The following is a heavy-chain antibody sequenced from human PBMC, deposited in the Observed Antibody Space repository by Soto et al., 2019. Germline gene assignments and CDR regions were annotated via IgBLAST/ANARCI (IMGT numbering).Heavy chain of an antibody. CDR3: TRSRGFGGMDV. D-gene: IGHD3-22*01. CDR2: ISGSGDGT. V-gene: IGHV3-23*01. Sequence: EVQLLESGGGVGQRGGSLRLSCAASGFTVNSHVMSWVRQAPGKGLEWVSSISGSGDGTYYGDSVKGRFTISRASSSSTVYLEMKNLRGEDTAVYFCTRSRGFGGMDVWGQGTTVTVSS. J-gene: IGHJ6*02. CDR1: GFTVNSHV.